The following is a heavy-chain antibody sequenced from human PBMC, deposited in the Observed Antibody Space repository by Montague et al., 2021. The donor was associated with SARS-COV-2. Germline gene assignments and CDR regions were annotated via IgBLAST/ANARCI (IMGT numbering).Heavy chain of an antibody. V-gene: IGHV4-34*01. CDR2: INHSGST. Sequence: SETLSLTCAVYGGSFSGYYWSRIRQPQGKGLEWIGEINHSGSTNYNPSLKSRVTISVDTSKNQFSLKLSSVTAADTAVYYCARGSVDIVVVVAATPPYFDYWGQGTLVTVSS. CDR1: GGSFSGYY. J-gene: IGHJ4*02. CDR3: ARGSVDIVVVVAATPPYFDY. D-gene: IGHD2-15*01.